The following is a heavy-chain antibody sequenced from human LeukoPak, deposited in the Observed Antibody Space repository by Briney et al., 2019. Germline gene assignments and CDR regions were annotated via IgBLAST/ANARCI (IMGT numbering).Heavy chain of an antibody. V-gene: IGHV3-23*01. J-gene: IGHJ4*02. CDR2: ITGNGRDT. Sequence: GGSLRLSCAASEFTFDKYAMNWVRQAPGRRQEWVSSITGNGRDTYYADSVKGRFTISRDNSKNTLYLQMNSLRAEDTAVYYCAKGSDEHCTGITCYPFDYWGQGTLVTVSS. CDR3: AKGSDEHCTGITCYPFDY. D-gene: IGHD2-8*02. CDR1: EFTFDKYA.